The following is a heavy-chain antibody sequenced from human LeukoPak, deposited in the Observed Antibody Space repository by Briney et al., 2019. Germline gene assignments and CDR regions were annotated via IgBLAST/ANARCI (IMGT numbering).Heavy chain of an antibody. CDR3: AKEIARFLTGRKIDY. CDR2: ISGSGGST. CDR1: GFTFSSYA. Sequence: GGSLRLSCAASGFTFSSYAMSLVRQAPGKGLEWVSAISGSGGSTCYADSVKGRFTISRDNSKNTLYLQMNNLRAEDTAVYYCAKEIARFLTGRKIDYWGQGTLVTVSS. D-gene: IGHD3-3*01. V-gene: IGHV3-23*01. J-gene: IGHJ4*02.